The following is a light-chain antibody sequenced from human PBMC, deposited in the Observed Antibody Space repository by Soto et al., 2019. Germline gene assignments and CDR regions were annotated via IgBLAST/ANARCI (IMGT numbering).Light chain of an antibody. CDR3: NSYTSRNTLF. CDR1: SSDIGGYNY. CDR2: EVT. V-gene: IGLV2-14*01. J-gene: IGLJ1*01. Sequence: QSVLTQPASVSGSPGQSITISCTGGSSDIGGYNYVSWFQQHPGKAPKLMIYEVTNRPSGVSNRFSGSKPGSTASLTISGLQADDEADYYSNSYTSRNTLFFGTGTQVTVL.